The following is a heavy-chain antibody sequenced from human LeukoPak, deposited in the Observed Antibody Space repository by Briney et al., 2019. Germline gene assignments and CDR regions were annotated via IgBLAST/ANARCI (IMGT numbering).Heavy chain of an antibody. D-gene: IGHD3-9*01. CDR2: INPNSGGK. CDR1: GSTFTGNY. CDR3: ARDLHYDILSGYNY. J-gene: IGHJ4*02. V-gene: IGHV1-2*02. Sequence: ASVTLSCNATGSTFTGNYMHWVRQPPGPGLEWMGWINPNSGGKNYAQKCQVRVTMTRDTSISTAYMEFSRLRSDDTAVYYCARDLHYDILSGYNYWGQGTLVTVSS.